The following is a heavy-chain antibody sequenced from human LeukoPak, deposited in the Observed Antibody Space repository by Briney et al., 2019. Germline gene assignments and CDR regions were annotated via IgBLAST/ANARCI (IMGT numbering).Heavy chain of an antibody. D-gene: IGHD2-21*01. CDR1: GGSISSYY. CDR2: IYYSGST. V-gene: IGHV4-59*01. Sequence: PSETLSLTCTVSGGSISSYYWSWIRQPPGKGLEWIGYIYYSGSTNYNPSLKSRVTISVDTSKNQFSLKLSSVTAADTAVYYCARGSPYCGGDCGPWGQGTLVTVSS. CDR3: ARGSPYCGGDCGP. J-gene: IGHJ5*02.